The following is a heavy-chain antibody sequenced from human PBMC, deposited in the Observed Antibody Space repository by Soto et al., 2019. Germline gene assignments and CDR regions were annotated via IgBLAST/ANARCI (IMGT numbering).Heavy chain of an antibody. CDR2: MYHTGIT. CDR3: ARESYNESNVGYFEL. CDR1: RGSISSSNW. V-gene: IGHV4-4*02. J-gene: IGHJ2*01. D-gene: IGHD1-1*01. Sequence: QVQLQESGPGLVKPSGTLSLTCAVSRGSISSSNWWSWVRQSPGKGLDWIGAMYHTGITNYSPSLKGRVTMSVDKSKNQFSLKLSSVTAAATAVSYCARESYNESNVGYFELWGRGTLVSVSS.